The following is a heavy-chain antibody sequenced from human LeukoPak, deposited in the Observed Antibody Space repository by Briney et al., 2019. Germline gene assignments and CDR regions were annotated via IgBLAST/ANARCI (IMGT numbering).Heavy chain of an antibody. J-gene: IGHJ4*02. D-gene: IGHD6-19*01. Sequence: SETLSLTCTVSGYSISSGYYWGWIRQPPGKGLEWIGSIYQSGSTYYNPSLKSRVTISVDTSKNQFSLKLSSVTAADTAVYYCARGSSGGSGALFDYWGQGTLVTVSS. V-gene: IGHV4-38-2*02. CDR2: IYQSGST. CDR3: ARGSSGGSGALFDY. CDR1: GYSISSGYY.